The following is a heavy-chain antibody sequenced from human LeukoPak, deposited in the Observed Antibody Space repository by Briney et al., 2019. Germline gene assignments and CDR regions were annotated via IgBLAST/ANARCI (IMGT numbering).Heavy chain of an antibody. CDR3: ASKAGLGYCSGGSCDYYYGMDV. CDR1: GYTFTSYA. Sequence: ASVKVSCKASGYTFTSYAMHWVRQAPGQRLEWMGWINAGNGNTKYSQKFQGRVTITRDTSVSTAYMELSSLRSEDTAVYYCASKAGLGYCSGGSCDYYYGMDVWGQGTTVTVSS. J-gene: IGHJ6*02. V-gene: IGHV1-3*01. CDR2: INAGNGNT. D-gene: IGHD2-15*01.